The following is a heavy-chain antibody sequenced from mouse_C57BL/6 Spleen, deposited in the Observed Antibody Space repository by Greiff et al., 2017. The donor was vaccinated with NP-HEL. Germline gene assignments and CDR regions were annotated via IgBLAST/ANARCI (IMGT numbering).Heavy chain of an antibody. CDR3: AREEYYGSSPYFDY. D-gene: IGHD1-1*01. Sequence: QVQLQQPGAELVRPGSSVKLSCKASGYTFTSYWMHWVKQRPIQGLEWIGNIDPSDSETHYNQKFKDKATLTVDKSSSTAYMQLSSLTSEDSAVYYGAREEYYGSSPYFDYWGQGTTLTVSS. V-gene: IGHV1-52*01. CDR1: GYTFTSYW. CDR2: IDPSDSET. J-gene: IGHJ2*01.